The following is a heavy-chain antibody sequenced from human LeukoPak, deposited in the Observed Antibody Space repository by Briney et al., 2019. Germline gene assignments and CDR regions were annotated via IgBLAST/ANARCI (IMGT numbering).Heavy chain of an antibody. CDR1: GGSISSGGYY. J-gene: IGHJ5*02. CDR2: IYYSGST. D-gene: IGHD4-23*01. Sequence: PSQTLSLTCTVSGGSISSGGYYWSWIRQHPGKGLEWFGYIYYSGSTYYNPPLKSPVTISVDTSKNQFSLKLSPVTAADTAVYYCARDRGMGYDYGGNWFDPWGQGTLVTVSS. CDR3: ARDRGMGYDYGGNWFDP. V-gene: IGHV4-31*01.